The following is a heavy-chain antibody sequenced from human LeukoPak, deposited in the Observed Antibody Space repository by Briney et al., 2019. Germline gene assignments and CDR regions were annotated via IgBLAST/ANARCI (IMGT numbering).Heavy chain of an antibody. J-gene: IGHJ4*02. CDR3: AKDFGPRGVGATPQY. CDR2: ISWHGETT. CDR1: GFTFDDYA. V-gene: IGHV3-43D*03. D-gene: IGHD1-26*01. Sequence: GGSLRLSCAASGFTFDDYAMHWVRQGPRKGLEWVSFISWHGETTYYSDSVKGRFTISRDSGTNSLYLQMNRLRTEGTGFYYCAKDFGPRGVGATPQYWGQGTVVIVSS.